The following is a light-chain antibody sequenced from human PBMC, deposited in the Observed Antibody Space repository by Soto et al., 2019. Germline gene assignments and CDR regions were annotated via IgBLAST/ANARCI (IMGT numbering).Light chain of an antibody. J-gene: IGLJ2*01. CDR2: SNN. CDR1: SSNIGSNT. Sequence: QSVLTQPPSASGTPGQRVTISCSGSSSNIGSNTVNWYQQLPGTAPKLLIYSNNQRPSGVPDRFSGSKSGTSASLAISGLQSEDEADYYCAAWEDSLKEVVFCGGTKLNVL. CDR3: AAWEDSLKEVV. V-gene: IGLV1-44*01.